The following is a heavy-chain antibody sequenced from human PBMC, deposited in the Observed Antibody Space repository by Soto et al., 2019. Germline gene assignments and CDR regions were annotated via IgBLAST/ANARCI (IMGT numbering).Heavy chain of an antibody. D-gene: IGHD2-15*01. CDR3: ARDLGYCRSGTCYREWFDP. CDR2: VSGDNGHT. CDR1: GYTFTTHG. Sequence: QVQLVQSGAEVKKPGASVKVSCKASGYTFTTHGISWVRQAPGQGLEWMGWVSGDNGHTNYAQSLQGRVTMTTDTSRNTAYMEVGSLRSEDTAVYYCARDLGYCRSGTCYREWFDPWGQGTLVTVSS. V-gene: IGHV1-18*01. J-gene: IGHJ5*02.